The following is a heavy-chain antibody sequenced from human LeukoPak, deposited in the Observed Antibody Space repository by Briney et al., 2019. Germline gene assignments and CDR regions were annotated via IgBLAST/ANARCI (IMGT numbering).Heavy chain of an antibody. CDR2: ISAYNGNT. CDR3: ARDSYDSSGYSGGDY. V-gene: IGHV1-18*01. Sequence: ASVKVSCKASGYTFTSYGISWVRQAPGQGLEWMGWISAYNGNTNYAQKLQGRVTMTTDTSTSTAYMELRSLRSDDTAVYYCARDSYDSSGYSGGDYWGQGTPVTVSS. J-gene: IGHJ4*02. D-gene: IGHD3-22*01. CDR1: GYTFTSYG.